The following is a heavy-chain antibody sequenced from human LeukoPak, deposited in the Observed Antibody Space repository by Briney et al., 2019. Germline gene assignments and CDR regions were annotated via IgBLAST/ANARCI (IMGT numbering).Heavy chain of an antibody. CDR3: AGAIEGDTAMVT. V-gene: IGHV4-31*03. J-gene: IGHJ5*02. CDR1: GGSISSGGYY. Sequence: SETLSLTCTVSGGSISSGGYYWSWIRQHPGKGLEWLGYIYYSGSTYYNPSLKSRVTISVDTSKNQFSLKLSSVTAADTAVYYCAGAIEGDTAMVTWGQGTLVTVSS. CDR2: IYYSGST. D-gene: IGHD5-18*01.